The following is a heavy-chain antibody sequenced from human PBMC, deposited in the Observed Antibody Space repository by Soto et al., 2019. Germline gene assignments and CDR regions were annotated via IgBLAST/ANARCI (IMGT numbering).Heavy chain of an antibody. V-gene: IGHV3-30-3*01. CDR2: ISHDGSNK. J-gene: IGHJ5*02. Sequence: QVRLVESGGGVVQPGRSLRLSCTASGFSFSSYAMYWVRQPPGKGLEWVAVISHDGSNKHYADSVKGRVTVSRDNSNHSLDLQLNSLRGEDTAMYYCARAMYSSDYFVKWFEPWGQGTLVTVSS. D-gene: IGHD6-19*01. CDR3: ARAMYSSDYFVKWFEP. CDR1: GFSFSSYA.